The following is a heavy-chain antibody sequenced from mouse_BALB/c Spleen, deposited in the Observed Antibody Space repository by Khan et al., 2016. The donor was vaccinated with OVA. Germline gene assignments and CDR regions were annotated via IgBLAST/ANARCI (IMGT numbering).Heavy chain of an antibody. CDR3: TRDSIDY. CDR2: INPTSGDT. J-gene: IGHJ2*01. CDR1: GYTFTSYW. Sequence: VQLQQSGAELAKPGASVKMSCKASGYTFTSYWMHWVKQRPGQGLEWIGYINPTSGDTDYNEKFKDKATLSADKSSSTAYMELSSLTSEDSAVYYCTRDSIDYWGQGTTLTVSS. V-gene: IGHV1-7*01.